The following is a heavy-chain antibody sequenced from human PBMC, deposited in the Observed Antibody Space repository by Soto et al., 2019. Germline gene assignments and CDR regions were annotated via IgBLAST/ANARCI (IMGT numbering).Heavy chain of an antibody. CDR1: GYTFTGYY. J-gene: IGHJ5*02. D-gene: IGHD6-13*01. Sequence: ASVKVSCKASGYTFTGYYMHWVRQAPGQGLEWMGWINPNSGGTNYAQKFQGRVTMTRDTSISTAYMELSRLRSDDTAVYYCARALSLAAADNAGWFDPWGQGTLVTVSS. V-gene: IGHV1-2*02. CDR3: ARALSLAAADNAGWFDP. CDR2: INPNSGGT.